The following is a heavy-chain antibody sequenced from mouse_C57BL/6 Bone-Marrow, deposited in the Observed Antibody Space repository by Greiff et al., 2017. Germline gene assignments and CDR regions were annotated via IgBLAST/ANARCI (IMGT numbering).Heavy chain of an antibody. J-gene: IGHJ2*01. V-gene: IGHV1-69*01. CDR2: IDPSDSYT. D-gene: IGHD1-1*01. Sequence: VQLQQSGAELVMPGASVKLSCKASGYTFTSYWMHWVKQRPGQGLEWIGEIDPSDSYTNYNQKFKGKSTLTVDKSSSTAYMQLSSLTSEDSAVYYGARRDYGGYWGQGTTLTVSS. CDR1: GYTFTSYW. CDR3: ARRDYGGY.